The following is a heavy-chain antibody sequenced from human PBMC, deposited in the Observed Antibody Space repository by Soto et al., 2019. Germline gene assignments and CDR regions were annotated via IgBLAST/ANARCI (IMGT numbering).Heavy chain of an antibody. CDR3: ATEVRASGTSSDDY. Sequence: GGSLGLSCPASGFTFGSYAMSWGRQAPGKGLDWVSSISGSGGGTYYAESVRGRFTISRDNSKNTLYLQMNSLRLGHTAVYYRATEVRASGTSSDDYCRPPTLITVSS. V-gene: IGHV3-23*01. CDR2: ISGSGGGT. CDR1: GFTFGSYA. D-gene: IGHD3-10*01. J-gene: IGHJ4*02.